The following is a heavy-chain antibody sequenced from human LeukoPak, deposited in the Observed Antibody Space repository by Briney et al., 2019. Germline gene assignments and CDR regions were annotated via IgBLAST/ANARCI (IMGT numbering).Heavy chain of an antibody. Sequence: ASVKVSCKASGYTFTGYYMHWVRQAPGQGLEWMGWINPNSGGTNYAQKFQGRVTMTRDTSISTACMELSRLRSDDTAVYYCARDYCSGGSCLLQDYWGQGTLVTVSS. CDR1: GYTFTGYY. D-gene: IGHD2-15*01. CDR2: INPNSGGT. V-gene: IGHV1-2*02. CDR3: ARDYCSGGSCLLQDY. J-gene: IGHJ4*02.